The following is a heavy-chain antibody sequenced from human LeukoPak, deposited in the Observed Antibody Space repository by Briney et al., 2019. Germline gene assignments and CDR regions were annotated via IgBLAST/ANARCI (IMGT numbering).Heavy chain of an antibody. D-gene: IGHD5-18*01. V-gene: IGHV3-7*01. Sequence: GGSLRLSCAASGFTFSSYWMSWVRQAPRKGLEWVANIKQDGSEKNYVDSVKGRFTISRDKAKNSLYLQMNSLRAEDTAVYYCARDAGGYGFYGHYWGQGTLVTVSS. CDR3: ARDAGGYGFYGHY. J-gene: IGHJ4*02. CDR1: GFTFSSYW. CDR2: IKQDGSEK.